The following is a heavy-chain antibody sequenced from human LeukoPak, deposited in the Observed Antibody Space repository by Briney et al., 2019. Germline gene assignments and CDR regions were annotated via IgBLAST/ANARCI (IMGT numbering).Heavy chain of an antibody. CDR3: AREGSSNGDFDH. CDR2: TYYRSKWYN. Sequence: SQTLSLTCAISGDSVSSNSVTWNWIRQSPSRGLEWLGRTYYRSKWYNDYEVSVKSRIIINPDTPKNQFSLQLNSVTPEDTAVYYCAREGSSNGDFDHWGQGTLVTVSS. J-gene: IGHJ4*02. D-gene: IGHD2-8*01. V-gene: IGHV6-1*01. CDR1: GDSVSSNSVT.